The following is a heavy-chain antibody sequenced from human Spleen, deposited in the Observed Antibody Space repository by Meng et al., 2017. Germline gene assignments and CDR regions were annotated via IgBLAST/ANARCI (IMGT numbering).Heavy chain of an antibody. CDR1: GLTFTNAW. J-gene: IGHJ4*02. V-gene: IGHV3-15*01. CDR3: TTDHRGSHFGLDY. D-gene: IGHD1-26*01. Sequence: GESLKISCAASGLTFTNAWMSWVRPPPGKGLEWVGRIKSKFDGETTDYAAPVKGRFIISRDDSENTVYLHINSLKTEDTAVYYCTTDHRGSHFGLDYWGQGTLVTVSS. CDR2: IKSKFDGETT.